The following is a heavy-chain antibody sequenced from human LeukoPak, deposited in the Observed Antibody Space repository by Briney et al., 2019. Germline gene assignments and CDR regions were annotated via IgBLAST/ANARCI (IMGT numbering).Heavy chain of an antibody. CDR1: GFTFSSYA. Sequence: GGSPRLSCAASGFTFSSYAMSWVRQAPGKGLEWVSAISVSGGSTYYADSVKGRLTISRDNSKNTLYLQMNSLRAEDTAVYYCAKGLQTAVYAFDIWGQGTMVTVSS. CDR3: AKGLQTAVYAFDI. V-gene: IGHV3-23*01. J-gene: IGHJ3*02. CDR2: ISVSGGST. D-gene: IGHD4-17*01.